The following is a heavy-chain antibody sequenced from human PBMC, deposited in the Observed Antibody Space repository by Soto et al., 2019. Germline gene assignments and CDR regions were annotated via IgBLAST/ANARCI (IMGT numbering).Heavy chain of an antibody. D-gene: IGHD3-22*01. CDR3: ARDSTRFTYYYDSSGSGRAFDI. CDR1: GGSISSYY. V-gene: IGHV4-59*01. CDR2: IYYSGST. Sequence: LSLTCTVSGGSISSYYWSWIRQPPGKGLEWIGHIYYSGSTNYNPSLKSRVTISVDTSKNQFSLKLSSVTAADTAVYYCARDSTRFTYYYDSSGSGRAFDIWGQGTMVTVSS. J-gene: IGHJ3*02.